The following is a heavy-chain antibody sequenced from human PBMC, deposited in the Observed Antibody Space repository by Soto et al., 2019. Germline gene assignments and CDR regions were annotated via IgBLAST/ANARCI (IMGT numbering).Heavy chain of an antibody. Sequence: GGSLRLSCAGSGFTFSNYAMSWVRQAPGKGLEWVSAISSAVNTYYADSVKGRFTISRDNSKNTLSLQTNSLRAEDTAVYYCAKQVRDGTSSPYYFDYWGQGTLVTVSS. D-gene: IGHD6-6*01. J-gene: IGHJ4*02. CDR3: AKQVRDGTSSPYYFDY. CDR2: ISSAVNT. V-gene: IGHV3-23*01. CDR1: GFTFSNYA.